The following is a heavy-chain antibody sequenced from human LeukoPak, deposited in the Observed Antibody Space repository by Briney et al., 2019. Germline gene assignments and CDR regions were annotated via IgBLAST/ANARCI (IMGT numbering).Heavy chain of an antibody. CDR3: ARKEQLRGAFDI. Sequence: SETLSLTCTVSGGSISSGGYYWSWIRQHPGKGLEWIGYIYYSGSTYYNPSLKSRVTISVDTSKNQFSLKLSSVTAVDTAVYYCARKEQLRGAFDIWGQGTMVTVSS. CDR1: GGSISSGGYY. CDR2: IYYSGST. J-gene: IGHJ3*02. V-gene: IGHV4-31*03. D-gene: IGHD6-6*01.